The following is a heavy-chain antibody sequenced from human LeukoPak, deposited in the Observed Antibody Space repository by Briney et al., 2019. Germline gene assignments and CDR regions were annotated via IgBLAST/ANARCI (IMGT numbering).Heavy chain of an antibody. CDR2: FDPEDGET. Sequence: ASVKVSCKASGGTFSSYAISWVRQAPGQGLEWMGGFDPEDGETIYAQKFQGRVTMTEDTSTDTAYMELSSLRSEGTAVYYCATVMGGGPRFGELFWRAFDIWGQGTMVTVSS. CDR3: ATVMGGGPRFGELFWRAFDI. CDR1: GGTFSSYA. J-gene: IGHJ3*02. V-gene: IGHV1-24*01. D-gene: IGHD3-10*01.